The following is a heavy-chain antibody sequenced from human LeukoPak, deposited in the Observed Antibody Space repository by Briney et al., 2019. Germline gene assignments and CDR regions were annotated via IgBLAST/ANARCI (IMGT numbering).Heavy chain of an antibody. D-gene: IGHD6-13*01. CDR1: GCSISSYY. CDR2: IYYSGST. J-gene: IGHJ6*02. CDR3: ARDSSSWPTKDYYYYGMDV. Sequence: SETLSLTCTVSGCSISSYYWSWIRQPPGKGLEWIGYIYYSGSTNYNPSLKSRVTISVDTSKNQFSLKLSSVTAADTAVYYCARDSSSWPTKDYYYYGMDVWGQGTTVTVSS. V-gene: IGHV4-59*01.